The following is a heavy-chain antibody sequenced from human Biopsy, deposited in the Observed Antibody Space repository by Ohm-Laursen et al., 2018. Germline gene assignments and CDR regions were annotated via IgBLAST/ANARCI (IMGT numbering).Heavy chain of an antibody. D-gene: IGHD1-26*01. CDR1: GYTLISYD. V-gene: IGHV1-8*01. CDR2: MNPNSGKT. CDR3: AIEGGTYSKPVDY. J-gene: IGHJ4*02. Sequence: ASESASCKASGYTLISYDIDWVRQATGDGLEWMGRMNPNSGKTGYAQKFQGRVTMTTNTSVNTAYMELSSLTFEDTSVNYFAIEGGTYSKPVDYVGQGSQVSVSS.